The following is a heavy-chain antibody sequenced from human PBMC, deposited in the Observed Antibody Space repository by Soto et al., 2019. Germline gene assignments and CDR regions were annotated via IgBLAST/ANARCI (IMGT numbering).Heavy chain of an antibody. CDR3: SRGVRGLIMYYYYYMDV. CDR2: INHSGST. CDR1: GGSFSGYY. V-gene: IGHV4-34*01. J-gene: IGHJ6*03. D-gene: IGHD3-10*01. Sequence: SETLSLTCAVYGGSFSGYYWSWIRQPPGKGLEWIGEINHSGSTNYNPSLKSRVTISVDTSKNQFSLKLSSVTAADTAVYYCSRGVRGLIMYYYYYMDVWGKGTTVTVSS.